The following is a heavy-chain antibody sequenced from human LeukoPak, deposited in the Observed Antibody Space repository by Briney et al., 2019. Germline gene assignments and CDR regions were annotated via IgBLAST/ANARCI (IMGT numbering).Heavy chain of an antibody. CDR2: IYYSGST. CDR1: GGSISSGGYY. Sequence: SQTLSLTCTVSGGSISSGGYYWSWIRQHPGKGPEWIGYIYYSGSTYYNPSLKSRVTISVDTSKNQFSLKLSSVTAADTAVYYCARVLAGYFDYWGQGTLVPVSS. J-gene: IGHJ4*02. CDR3: ARVLAGYFDY. V-gene: IGHV4-31*03. D-gene: IGHD6-19*01.